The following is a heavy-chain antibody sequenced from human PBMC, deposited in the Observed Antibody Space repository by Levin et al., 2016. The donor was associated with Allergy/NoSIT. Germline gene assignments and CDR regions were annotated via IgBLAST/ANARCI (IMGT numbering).Heavy chain of an antibody. D-gene: IGHD6-13*01. CDR2: IYYSGST. CDR3: ARRGPLQYSSSWYFDY. J-gene: IGHJ4*02. Sequence: WIRQPPGKGLEWIGSIYYSGSTYYNPSLKSRVTISVDTSKNQFSLKLSSVTAADTAVYYCARRGPLQYSSSWYFDYWGQGTLVTRLL. V-gene: IGHV4-39*01.